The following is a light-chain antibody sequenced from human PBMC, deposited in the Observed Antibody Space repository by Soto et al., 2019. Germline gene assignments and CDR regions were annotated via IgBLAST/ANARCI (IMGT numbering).Light chain of an antibody. CDR1: QSISSY. J-gene: IGKJ2*01. V-gene: IGKV1-39*01. Sequence: DIQMTQSPSSLSASVGDRVTITCRASQSISSYLHWYQHKPGKAPRLLIYAASSLQSGVPSRFSGSGSGTDFTLTISSLRREDFATYFCQQSYSTPDTFGQGTKLEIK. CDR2: AAS. CDR3: QQSYSTPDT.